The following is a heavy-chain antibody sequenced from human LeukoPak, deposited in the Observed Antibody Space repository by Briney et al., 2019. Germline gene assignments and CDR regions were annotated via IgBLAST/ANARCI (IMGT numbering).Heavy chain of an antibody. Sequence: GSLRLSCAASGFTLSSYGMSWVRQAPGKGLEWVAGMSGNGASTSYADSVKGRFTISRDNSQKTVFLQMNSLRVEDTAVYYCARLDGYSYGLPFDYWGQGALVTVSS. CDR3: ARLDGYSYGLPFDY. CDR2: MSGNGAST. CDR1: GFTLSSYG. J-gene: IGHJ4*02. V-gene: IGHV3-23*01. D-gene: IGHD5-18*01.